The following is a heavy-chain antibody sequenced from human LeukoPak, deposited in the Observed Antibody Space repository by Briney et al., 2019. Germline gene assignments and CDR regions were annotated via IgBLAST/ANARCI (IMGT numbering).Heavy chain of an antibody. CDR2: FDPEDGET. J-gene: IGHJ5*02. CDR3: ATDAELRGNWFDP. Sequence: ASVKVSCKVSGYTLTELSMPWVRQPPAKGLEWMGGFDPEDGETIYAQKFQGRVTMTEDTSTDTAYMELSSLRSEDTAVYYCATDAELRGNWFDPWGQGTLVTVSS. CDR1: GYTLTELS. D-gene: IGHD1-7*01. V-gene: IGHV1-24*01.